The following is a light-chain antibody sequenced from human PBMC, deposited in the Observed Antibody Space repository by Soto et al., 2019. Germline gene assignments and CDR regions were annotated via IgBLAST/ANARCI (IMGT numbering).Light chain of an antibody. CDR3: QQFGSSCT. CDR2: GAT. V-gene: IGKV3-20*01. J-gene: IGKJ2*02. CDR1: QSFSSSY. Sequence: EMVLTQSPGTLSLSPGERATLSCRASQSFSSSYLAWYQQQPGHAPRLLIYGATSRASGITDRLSGRGAGTDFILTISRLEPEDFAVYYCQQFGSSCTFGQGTKLEIK.